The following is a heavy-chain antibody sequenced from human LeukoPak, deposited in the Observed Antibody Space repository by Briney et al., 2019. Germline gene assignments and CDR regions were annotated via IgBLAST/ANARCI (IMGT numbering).Heavy chain of an antibody. CDR1: GGSISSSNYF. CDR3: ARRYSSSWNY. D-gene: IGHD6-13*01. J-gene: IGHJ4*02. CDR2: ISGSGDST. Sequence: ETLSLTCTVSGGSISSSNYFWGWIRQPPGKGLEWVSAISGSGDSTYYADSVKGRFTISRDNSKNTLYLQMNSLRAEDTAFYYCARRYSSSWNYWGQGTLVTVSS. V-gene: IGHV3-23*01.